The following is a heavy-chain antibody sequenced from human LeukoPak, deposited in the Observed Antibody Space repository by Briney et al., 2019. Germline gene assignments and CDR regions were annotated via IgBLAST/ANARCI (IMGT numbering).Heavy chain of an antibody. V-gene: IGHV3-20*01. D-gene: IGHD6-19*01. J-gene: IGHJ4*02. CDR3: ARALYTTGWCPDYFDF. CDR1: GFTFDDYG. CDR2: INWNGGST. Sequence: PGGSLRLSCAASGFTFDDYGMSWVRQAPGKGLEWVSGINWNGGSTGYADSVKGRFTISRDNAKNSLYLQMNSLRAEDTALYHCARALYTTGWCPDYFDFWGQGTLVTVSS.